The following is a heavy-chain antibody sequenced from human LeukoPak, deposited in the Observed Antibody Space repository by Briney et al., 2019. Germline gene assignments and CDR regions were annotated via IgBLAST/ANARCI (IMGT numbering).Heavy chain of an antibody. D-gene: IGHD3-10*01. CDR2: IKQDGTKK. CDR3: ARVDFGEYSNFFDS. CDR1: GFTFSSYW. V-gene: IGHV3-7*01. J-gene: IGHJ4*02. Sequence: GGSLRLSCAASGFTFSSYWMSWVRQAPGKGLEWVANIKQDGTKKDYVDSVRGRFTIARDDAKKSLFLEMYSLRVEDTAVYFCARVDFGEYSNFFDSWGQGTLVTVSA.